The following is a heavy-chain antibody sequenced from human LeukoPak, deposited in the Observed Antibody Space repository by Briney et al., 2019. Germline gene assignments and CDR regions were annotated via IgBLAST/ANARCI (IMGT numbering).Heavy chain of an antibody. CDR2: IYPGDSDI. D-gene: IGHD3-10*01. Sequence: PGESLKISCKAFGYTFTNYWIGWVRQMPGKGLDWMGIIYPGDSDIRYSPSFQGQVTFSADKSISTAYLQWNSLRASDTAMYYCARRGTGFGDTWGQGTLVTVSS. V-gene: IGHV5-51*01. CDR1: GYTFTNYW. J-gene: IGHJ4*02. CDR3: ARRGTGFGDT.